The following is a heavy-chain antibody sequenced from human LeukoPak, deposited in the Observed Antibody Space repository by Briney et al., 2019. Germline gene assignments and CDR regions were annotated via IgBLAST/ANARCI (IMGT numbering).Heavy chain of an antibody. CDR1: GGSISTYY. Sequence: SETLSLTCTVSGGSISTYYWSWIRQPPGKGLDWIGSFYYTGSTNYNPSLRSRVTISLDTSKNQISLRLSSVTAADTAVYYCARGGNALDYWGQGTLVTVSS. CDR2: FYYTGST. V-gene: IGHV4-59*01. J-gene: IGHJ4*02. D-gene: IGHD4-23*01. CDR3: ARGGNALDY.